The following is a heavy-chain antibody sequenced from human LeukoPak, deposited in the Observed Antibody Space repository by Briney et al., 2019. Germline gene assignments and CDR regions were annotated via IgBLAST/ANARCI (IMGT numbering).Heavy chain of an antibody. J-gene: IGHJ3*02. Sequence: ASVKVSCKASGGTFSSYAISWVRQAPGQRLEWMGWIYAGNGNTKYSQKFQGRVTITRDTSASTAYMELSSLRSEDTAVYYCARGGNYYDSSGYSHAFDIWGQGTMVTVSS. CDR1: GGTFSSYA. D-gene: IGHD3-22*01. CDR2: IYAGNGNT. V-gene: IGHV1-3*01. CDR3: ARGGNYYDSSGYSHAFDI.